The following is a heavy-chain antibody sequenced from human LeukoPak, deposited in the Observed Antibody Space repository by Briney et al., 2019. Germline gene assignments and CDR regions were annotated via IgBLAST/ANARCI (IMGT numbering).Heavy chain of an antibody. CDR2: IYYTGST. CDR1: GGSISSYY. V-gene: IGHV4-59*01. CDR3: ARGSGRDAFDI. D-gene: IGHD3-10*01. J-gene: IGHJ3*02. Sequence: SETLSLTCTVSGGSISSYYWTWIRQSPGKGLEWIGYIYYTGSTSYNPSLKSRVTISVDTSKNQFSLKLSSVTAADTAVYYCARGSGRDAFDIWGQGTMVTVSS.